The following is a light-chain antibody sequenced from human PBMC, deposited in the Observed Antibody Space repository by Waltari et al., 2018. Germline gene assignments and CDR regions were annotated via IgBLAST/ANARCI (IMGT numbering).Light chain of an antibody. V-gene: IGKV3-11*01. CDR3: QQRSNWPHT. CDR2: DAS. Sequence: EIVLTQSPATPSSSPGERATLSCRASQSVSSYLAWYQQKPGQAPRLLIYDASNRATGIPARFSGSGSGTDFTLTISSLEPEDFAVYYCQQRSNWPHTFGQGTRLEIK. CDR1: QSVSSY. J-gene: IGKJ5*01.